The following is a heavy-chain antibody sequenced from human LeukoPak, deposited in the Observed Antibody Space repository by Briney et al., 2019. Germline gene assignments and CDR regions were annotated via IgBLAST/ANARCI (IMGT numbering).Heavy chain of an antibody. J-gene: IGHJ4*02. CDR3: AKDTTAGY. CDR1: EFSVGSNY. D-gene: IGHD1-1*01. V-gene: IGHV3-66*01. CDR2: IYSGGST. Sequence: GGSLRLSCAASEFSVGSNYMTWVRQAPGKGLEWVSLIYSGGSTYYADSVKGRFTISRDNSKNTLYLEMNSLRGEDTAVYYCAKDTTAGYWGQGTLVTVSS.